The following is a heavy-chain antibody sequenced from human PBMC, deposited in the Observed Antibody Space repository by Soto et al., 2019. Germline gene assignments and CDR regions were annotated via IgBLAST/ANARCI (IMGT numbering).Heavy chain of an antibody. D-gene: IGHD3-10*01. Sequence: QVQLVQSGAEVKKPGSSIRVSCEASGGAFSTSEIGWVRQAPGQGLEYMGGIIPIFGAPNYAQKFRQRVSITADESTGTAFLELSSLRPEDTATYFCARDSRSNWAHDAFEVWGPGTTIIVSS. CDR1: GGAFSTSE. V-gene: IGHV1-69*01. J-gene: IGHJ3*01. CDR2: IIPIFGAP. CDR3: ARDSRSNWAHDAFEV.